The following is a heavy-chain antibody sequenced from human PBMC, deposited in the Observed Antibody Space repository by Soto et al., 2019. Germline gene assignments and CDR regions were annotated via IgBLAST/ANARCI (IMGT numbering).Heavy chain of an antibody. CDR1: GFTFTRYS. CDR2: ISNTTNYI. CDR3: ARESEDLTSNFDY. J-gene: IGHJ4*02. V-gene: IGHV3-21*06. Sequence: GGSLRLSCAASGFTFTRYSMNWVRQAPGKGLEWVSSISNTTNYIYYGDSMKGRFTISRDNAKNSLYLEMNSLRAEDTAVYYCARESEDLTSNFDYWGQGTLVTVSS.